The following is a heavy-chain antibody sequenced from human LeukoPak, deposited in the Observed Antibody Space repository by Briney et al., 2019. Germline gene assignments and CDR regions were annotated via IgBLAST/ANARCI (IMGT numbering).Heavy chain of an antibody. Sequence: PGVSLNISCQGPGYGFTSYWIGWARQMPGQGLEWMGIIYPDDSDTRYSPSFHGQVAISADKSISTAYLQWSSLKASDTAMYYCARPLEMSTITSLKYWGQGTLVTVSS. V-gene: IGHV5-51*01. J-gene: IGHJ4*02. CDR3: ARPLEMSTITSLKY. CDR1: GYGFTSYW. CDR2: IYPDDSDT. D-gene: IGHD5-24*01.